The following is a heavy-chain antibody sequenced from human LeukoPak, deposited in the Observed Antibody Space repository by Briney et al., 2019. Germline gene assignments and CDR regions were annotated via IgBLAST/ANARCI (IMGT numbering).Heavy chain of an antibody. CDR3: AKGRWWLEPFDY. CDR1: GFTFDDYA. Sequence: PGGSLRLSCAASGFTFDDYAMHWVRQAPGKGLEWVSGISWNSGSIGYADSVKGRFTISRDNAKNSLYLQMNSLRAEDMALYYCAKGRWWLEPFDYWGQGTLVTVSS. CDR2: ISWNSGSI. J-gene: IGHJ4*02. D-gene: IGHD2-15*01. V-gene: IGHV3-9*03.